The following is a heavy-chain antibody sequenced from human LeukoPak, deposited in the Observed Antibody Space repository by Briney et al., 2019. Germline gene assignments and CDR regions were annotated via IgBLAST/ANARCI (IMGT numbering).Heavy chain of an antibody. CDR1: GFTFSDYY. J-gene: IGHJ4*02. CDR2: ISSSGSTI. D-gene: IGHD6-13*01. V-gene: IGHV3-11*01. Sequence: GGSLRLSCAASGFTFSDYYMSWIRQAPGKGLEWVSYISSSGSTIYYADSVKGRFTVSRDNAKNSLYLQMNSLRAEDTAVYYCARGYSSSWTHFDYWGQGTLVTVSS. CDR3: ARGYSSSWTHFDY.